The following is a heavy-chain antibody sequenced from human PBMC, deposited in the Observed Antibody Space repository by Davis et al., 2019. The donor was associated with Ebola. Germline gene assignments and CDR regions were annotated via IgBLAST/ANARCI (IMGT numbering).Heavy chain of an antibody. V-gene: IGHV1-3*01. J-gene: IGHJ4*02. CDR2: INAGNGNT. CDR3: ARGTYCSGGSCYSFDY. D-gene: IGHD2-15*01. CDR1: GYTFTSYA. Sequence: ASVKVSCKASGYTFTSYAMHWVRQAPGQRLEWMGWINAGNGNTKYSQKFQGRVTITRDTSASTAYMELSSLRSEDTAVYYCARGTYCSGGSCYSFDYWGQGTLVTVSS.